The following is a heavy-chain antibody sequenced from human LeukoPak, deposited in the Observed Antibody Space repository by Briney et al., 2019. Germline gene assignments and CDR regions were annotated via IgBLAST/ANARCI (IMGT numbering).Heavy chain of an antibody. CDR2: FDPEDGET. CDR3: ARDWPLVVGAHNTDAFDI. CDR1: GYTLTELS. D-gene: IGHD2-15*01. Sequence: ASGKVSCKVSGYTLTELSMHWVRQAPGKGLEWMGGFDPEDGETIYAQKLQGRVTMTEDTSTDTAYMELSSLRSDDTAVYYCARDWPLVVGAHNTDAFDIWGQGTMVTVSS. V-gene: IGHV1-24*01. J-gene: IGHJ3*02.